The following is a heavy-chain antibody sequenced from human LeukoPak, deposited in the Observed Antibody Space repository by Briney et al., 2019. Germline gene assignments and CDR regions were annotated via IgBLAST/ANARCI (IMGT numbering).Heavy chain of an antibody. Sequence: PGGPLRLSCAASGFTFSSYGMHWVRQAPGKGLEWLALIWDDGSKEKYADSVKGRFTISRDNSKNTLYLQMNSLRAEDTAVYYCARGRGISSWCVDYWGQGTLVSVSS. CDR2: IWDDGSKE. J-gene: IGHJ4*02. D-gene: IGHD6-13*01. V-gene: IGHV3-33*01. CDR3: ARGRGISSWCVDY. CDR1: GFTFSSYG.